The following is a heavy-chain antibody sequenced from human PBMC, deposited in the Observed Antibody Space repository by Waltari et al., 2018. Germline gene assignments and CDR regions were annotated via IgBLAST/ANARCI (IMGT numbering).Heavy chain of an antibody. CDR1: GFTSGSYS. CDR2: ISSSSSYI. D-gene: IGHD1-26*01. CDR3: ARDRSGSYYGY. V-gene: IGHV3-21*01. J-gene: IGHJ4*02. Sequence: EVQLVESGGGVVNPGGSLRLSCAASGFTSGSYSMNWVRQAPGKGLEWVSSISSSSSYIYYADSVKGRFTISRDNAKNSLYLQMNSLRAEDTAVYYCARDRSGSYYGYWGQGTLVTVSS.